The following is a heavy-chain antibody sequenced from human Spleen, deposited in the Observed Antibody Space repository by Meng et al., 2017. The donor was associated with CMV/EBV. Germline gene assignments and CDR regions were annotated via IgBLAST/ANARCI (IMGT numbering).Heavy chain of an antibody. Sequence: GGSLRLSCAVSGFTFDDYGMSWVRQVPGKGLEWVANIKEDGSEKYYVDSVRGRFTISRDNAKNSLSLQMNSLRAEDTAIYYCARDLAVDPFDYWGQGTLVTVSS. V-gene: IGHV3-7*01. J-gene: IGHJ4*02. D-gene: IGHD6-19*01. CDR3: ARDLAVDPFDY. CDR2: IKEDGSEK. CDR1: GFTFDDYG.